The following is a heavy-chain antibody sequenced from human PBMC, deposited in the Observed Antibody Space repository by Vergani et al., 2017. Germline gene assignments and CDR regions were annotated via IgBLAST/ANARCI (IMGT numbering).Heavy chain of an antibody. D-gene: IGHD3-16*01. CDR3: ARWVIWGWFDP. CDR1: GGSVSSGSYY. V-gene: IGHV4-61*10. Sequence: QVQLQESGPGLVKPSETLSLTCTVSGGSVSSGSYYWSWIRQPAGKGLEWIGYIYYSGSTNYNPSLKSRVTISVDTSKNQFSLKLSSVTAADTAVYYCARWVIWGWFDPWGQGTLVTVSS. J-gene: IGHJ5*02. CDR2: IYYSGST.